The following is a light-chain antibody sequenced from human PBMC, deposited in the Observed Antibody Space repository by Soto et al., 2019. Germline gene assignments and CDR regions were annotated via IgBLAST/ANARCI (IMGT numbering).Light chain of an antibody. CDR3: QQYNSYPS. J-gene: IGKJ4*01. CDR1: QSISSW. CDR2: KAS. Sequence: DIQMTQSPSTLSASVGDRVTITCRASQSISSWLAWYQQKPGKAPKLLIYKASSLESGVPSRFSGSGSGTDFTLTISSLQPDDLAPYYCQQYNSYPSFGGGTKVEIK. V-gene: IGKV1-5*03.